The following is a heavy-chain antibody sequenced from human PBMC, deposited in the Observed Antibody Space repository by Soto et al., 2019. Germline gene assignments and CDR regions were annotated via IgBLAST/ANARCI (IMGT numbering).Heavy chain of an antibody. J-gene: IGHJ5*02. D-gene: IGHD4-17*01. CDR1: GFTFDDYA. V-gene: IGHV3-9*01. CDR2: ISWNSGSI. Sequence: GGSLRLSCAASGFTFDDYAMHWVRQAPGKGLEWVSGISWNSGSIGYADSVKGRFTISRDNAKNSLYLQMNSLRAEDTALYYCAKDRYGDWQLWFDPWGQGTLVTVSS. CDR3: AKDRYGDWQLWFDP.